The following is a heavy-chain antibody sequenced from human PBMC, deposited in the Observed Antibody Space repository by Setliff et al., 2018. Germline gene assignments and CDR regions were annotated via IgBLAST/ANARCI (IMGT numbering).Heavy chain of an antibody. CDR1: GYSFSRNA. CDR3: ARMSTSGPHYDY. J-gene: IGHJ4*02. V-gene: IGHV1-3*01. CDR2: IHAGSSNT. Sequence: ASVKVSCKASGYSFSRNAFHWVRQAPGQTLEWMGWIHAGSSNTLYSQRVQDRITISRDTSATTVHMELSSLRSDDTAVYYCARMSTSGPHYDYWGQGTLVTVSS. D-gene: IGHD2-8*02.